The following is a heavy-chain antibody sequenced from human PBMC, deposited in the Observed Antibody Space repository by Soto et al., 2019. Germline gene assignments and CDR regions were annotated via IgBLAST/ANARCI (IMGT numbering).Heavy chain of an antibody. CDR2: IYYSGST. J-gene: IGHJ4*02. D-gene: IGHD6-13*01. V-gene: IGHV4-39*01. CDR3: ARQGGSSSWEGSDFDY. CDR1: GGSISSSSYY. Sequence: PSETLSLTCTVSGGSISSSSYYWGWIRQPPGKGLEWIGSIYYSGSTYYNPSLKSRVTISVDTSKNQFSLKLSSVTAADTVVYYCARQGGSSSWEGSDFDYWGQGTLVTVSS.